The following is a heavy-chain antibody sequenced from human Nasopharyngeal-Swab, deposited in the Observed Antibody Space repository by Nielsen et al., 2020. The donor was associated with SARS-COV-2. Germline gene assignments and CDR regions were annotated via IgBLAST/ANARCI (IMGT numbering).Heavy chain of an antibody. J-gene: IGHJ5*02. D-gene: IGHD3-10*01. CDR1: GCTLTELS. CDR2: FDPEDGET. V-gene: IGHV1-24*01. CDR3: ATEPAMVRGGWFDP. Sequence: ASVKVSCKVSGCTLTELSMHWVRQAPGKGLEWMGGFDPEDGETIYAQKFQGRVTMTEDTSTDTAYMELSSLRSEDTAVYYCATEPAMVRGGWFDPWGQGTLVTVSS.